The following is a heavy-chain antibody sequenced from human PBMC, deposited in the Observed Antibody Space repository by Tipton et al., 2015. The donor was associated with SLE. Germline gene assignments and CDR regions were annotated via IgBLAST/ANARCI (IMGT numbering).Heavy chain of an antibody. Sequence: TLSLTCSVSGGPISGSYYWSWIRQPPGKGLEWIGYIDYRGTTKYHPSLKSRVSILLDMSKRQFSLSLRSVTAADTAVYYCARDSLGLFDYWGQGILVTVSS. CDR3: ARDSLGLFDY. D-gene: IGHD7-27*01. CDR2: IDYRGTT. CDR1: GGPISGSYY. J-gene: IGHJ4*02. V-gene: IGHV4-61*01.